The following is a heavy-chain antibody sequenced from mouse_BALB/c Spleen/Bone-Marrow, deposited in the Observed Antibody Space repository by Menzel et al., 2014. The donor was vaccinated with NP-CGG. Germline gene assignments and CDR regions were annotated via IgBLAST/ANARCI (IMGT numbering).Heavy chain of an antibody. J-gene: IGHJ3*01. CDR2: INSNGGST. V-gene: IGHV5-6-3*01. CDR3: ARDPLYYYA. D-gene: IGHD1-1*01. Sequence: AQLQQSGGDLVKPGGSLKLSCAASGFTFSSYGMSWVRQTPDKRLELVATINSNGGSTYYPDSVKGRFTISRDNAKNTLYLQMSSLKSEDTAMYYCARDPLYYYAWGQGTLVTVSA. CDR1: GFTFSSYG.